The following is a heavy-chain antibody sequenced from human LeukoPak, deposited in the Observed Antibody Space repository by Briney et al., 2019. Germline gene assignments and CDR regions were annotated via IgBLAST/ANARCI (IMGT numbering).Heavy chain of an antibody. J-gene: IGHJ4*02. V-gene: IGHV1-69*13. CDR3: ARGKDQLLYDYFDY. CDR1: GGTFSSYA. D-gene: IGHD2-2*02. Sequence: SVKVSCKASGGTFSSYAISWVRQAPGQGLEWMGGIIPIFGTANYAQKFQGRVTITADESTSTAYMELSSLRSEDTAVYYCARGKDQLLYDYFDYWGQGTLVTVSS. CDR2: IIPIFGTA.